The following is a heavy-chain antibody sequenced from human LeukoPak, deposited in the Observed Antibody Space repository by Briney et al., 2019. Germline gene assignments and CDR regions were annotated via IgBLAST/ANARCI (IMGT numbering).Heavy chain of an antibody. Sequence: GGSLRLSCAASGFTFSSYGMHWLRQAPGKGLEWVAVISDDGSNKYYADSVKGRFTISRDNSKTTLFLQMDSLRAEDTAVYYCARGAGYPFYMDVWGKGTTVTVSS. CDR3: ARGAGYPFYMDV. V-gene: IGHV3-30*03. D-gene: IGHD5-18*01. CDR1: GFTFSSYG. CDR2: ISDDGSNK. J-gene: IGHJ6*03.